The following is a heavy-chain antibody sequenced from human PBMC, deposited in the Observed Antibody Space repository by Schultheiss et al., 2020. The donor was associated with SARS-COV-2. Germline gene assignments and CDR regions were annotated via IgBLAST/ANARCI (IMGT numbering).Heavy chain of an antibody. V-gene: IGHV3-23*01. Sequence: GGSLRLSCAASGFTFSSYAMSWVRQAPGKGLEWVSAISGSGGSTYYADSVKGRFTISRDNSKNTLYLQMNSLRAEDTAVYYCAKDRKDPQGVWGLVYYYYMDVWGKGTTVTVSS. J-gene: IGHJ6*03. CDR1: GFTFSSYA. CDR2: ISGSGGST. D-gene: IGHD6-13*01. CDR3: AKDRKDPQGVWGLVYYYYMDV.